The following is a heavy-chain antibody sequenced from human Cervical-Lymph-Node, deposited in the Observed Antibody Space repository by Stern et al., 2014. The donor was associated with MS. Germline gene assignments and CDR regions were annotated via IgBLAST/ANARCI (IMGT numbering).Heavy chain of an antibody. D-gene: IGHD6-19*01. Sequence: VQLVESGGGLVKPGGSLRLSCAASGFTFSDYYMSWILQPPGKGLEWVSYISSSGSNINYADSVKGRFTISRDNAKNSLYLQMNSLRAEDTAVYYCARDSPSWGWCFDYWGQGTLVTVSS. CDR1: GFTFSDYY. CDR2: ISSSGSNI. J-gene: IGHJ4*02. CDR3: ARDSPSWGWCFDY. V-gene: IGHV3-11*01.